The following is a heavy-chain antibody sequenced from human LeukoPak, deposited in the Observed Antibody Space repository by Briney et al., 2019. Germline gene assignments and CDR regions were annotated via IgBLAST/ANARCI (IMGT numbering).Heavy chain of an antibody. CDR2: IYTSGST. D-gene: IGHD6-19*01. CDR3: ARASAVAMGSYMDV. Sequence: PSETLSLTCTVSGGSISSGSYYWSWIRQPAGKGLEWIGRIYTSGSTNYNPSLKSRVTISVDTSKNQFSLKLSSVTAADTAVYYCARASAVAMGSYMDVWGKGTTVTISS. V-gene: IGHV4-61*02. J-gene: IGHJ6*03. CDR1: GGSISSGSYY.